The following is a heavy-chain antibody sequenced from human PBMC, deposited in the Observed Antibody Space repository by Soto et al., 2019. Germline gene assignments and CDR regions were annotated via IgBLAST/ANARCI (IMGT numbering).Heavy chain of an antibody. V-gene: IGHV1-69*13. J-gene: IGHJ4*02. Sequence: SVKVSCKASGGTFSSYAISWVRQAPGQGLEWMGGIIPIFGTANYAQKFQGRVTITADESTSTAYMELSSLRSEDTAVYYCARDATNYYDSSGFDYWGQGTLVTVSS. CDR1: GGTFSSYA. CDR2: IIPIFGTA. D-gene: IGHD3-22*01. CDR3: ARDATNYYDSSGFDY.